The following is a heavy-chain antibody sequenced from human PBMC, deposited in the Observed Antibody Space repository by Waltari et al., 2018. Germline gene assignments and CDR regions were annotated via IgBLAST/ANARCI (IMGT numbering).Heavy chain of an antibody. J-gene: IGHJ5*02. Sequence: QVQLQPWGAGLLKPSETLSLTCAVYGGSFSGYYWSRIRQPPGKGLEWMGEINHSGSTNYTPSLKSRVTISVDTAKTQVSLKRGFVTAADTAVYYWASLDIVATLDWFDPWGQGTLVTVSS. V-gene: IGHV4-34*01. D-gene: IGHD5-12*01. CDR1: GGSFSGYY. CDR3: ASLDIVATLDWFDP. CDR2: INHSGST.